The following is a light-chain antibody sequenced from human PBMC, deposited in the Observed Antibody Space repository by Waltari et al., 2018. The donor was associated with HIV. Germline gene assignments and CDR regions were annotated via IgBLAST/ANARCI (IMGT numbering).Light chain of an antibody. CDR3: LLSYSGASWV. Sequence: QAVVTPAHSLNVSPGGTVTLTCGSSTGAVTSGNYHYWFQQKPGQAPTTLIFDTSNKHSWTPARFSGSLLGGKAALTLSGAQPEDEAEYYCLLSYSGASWVFGGGTKVTVL. CDR1: TGAVTSGNY. CDR2: DTS. V-gene: IGLV7-46*01. J-gene: IGLJ3*02.